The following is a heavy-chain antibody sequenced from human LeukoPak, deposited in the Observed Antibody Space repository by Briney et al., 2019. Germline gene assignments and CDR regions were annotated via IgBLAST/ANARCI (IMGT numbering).Heavy chain of an antibody. J-gene: IGHJ5*02. CDR3: ARTGIAAAAGRAHWFDP. V-gene: IGHV3-21*01. D-gene: IGHD6-13*01. Sequence: GGSLRLSCAASGFTFSSYSMNWVRQAPGKGLEWVSSISSSCSYIYYADSVKGRFTISRDNAKNSLYLQMNSLRAEDTAVYYCARTGIAAAAGRAHWFDPWGQGTLVTVSS. CDR1: GFTFSSYS. CDR2: ISSSCSYI.